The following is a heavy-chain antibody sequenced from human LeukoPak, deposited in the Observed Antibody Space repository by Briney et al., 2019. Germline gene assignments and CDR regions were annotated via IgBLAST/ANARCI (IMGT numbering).Heavy chain of an antibody. Sequence: SQTLSLTCALSGDSVSSNSAAWNWIRQSPSRGLEWLGRTYYRSKWYNDYAVSVKSRITINPDTSKNQFSLQLNSVTPEDTAVYYCARDIIAAAGTGSQRWFDPWGQGTLVTVSS. D-gene: IGHD6-13*01. V-gene: IGHV6-1*01. J-gene: IGHJ5*02. CDR3: ARDIIAAAGTGSQRWFDP. CDR1: GDSVSSNSAA. CDR2: TYYRSKWYN.